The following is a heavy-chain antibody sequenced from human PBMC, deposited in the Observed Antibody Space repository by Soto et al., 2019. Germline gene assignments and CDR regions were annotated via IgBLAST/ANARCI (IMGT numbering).Heavy chain of an antibody. D-gene: IGHD6-6*01. V-gene: IGHV4-34*01. Sequence: SETLSLTCAVYGGSFSGYSWSWFRQPPGKGLEWIGEINHSGSSNHNPSLKSRVTISVDTSKNQFSLKLSSVTAADTAVYYCARKSSLAARGLFTYNYYGMDVCGQRTTVTVSS. CDR3: ARKSSLAARGLFTYNYYGMDV. CDR2: INHSGSS. J-gene: IGHJ6*02. CDR1: GGSFSGYS.